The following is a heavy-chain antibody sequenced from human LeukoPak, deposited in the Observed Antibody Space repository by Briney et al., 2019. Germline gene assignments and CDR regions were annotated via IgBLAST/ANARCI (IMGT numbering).Heavy chain of an antibody. Sequence: GASVKVSCKASGYTFSGYYIHWVRQAPGQGLEWMGWINPNTGGTKYAQRFQDRVTMTRDTSISTAYMELSSLRSEDTAVYYCATGYDSSGYYYEGNYFDYWGQGTLVTVSS. CDR3: ATGYDSSGYYYEGNYFDY. CDR1: GYTFSGYY. V-gene: IGHV1-2*02. J-gene: IGHJ4*02. CDR2: INPNTGGT. D-gene: IGHD3-22*01.